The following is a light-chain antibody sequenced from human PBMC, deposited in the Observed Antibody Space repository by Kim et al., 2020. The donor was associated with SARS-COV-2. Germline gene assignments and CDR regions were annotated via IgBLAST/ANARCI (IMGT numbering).Light chain of an antibody. CDR3: SSYAGINNVL. V-gene: IGLV2-8*01. CDR1: SSDVGGINY. J-gene: IGLJ2*01. Sequence: QSVACSSVGISSDVGGINYVSWYQQNTGKAPKLIIYELNKRPSGVTDRFSGSTSGKTASLTVSGLKAEDEVDYYCSSYAGINNVLFGGGTQLTVL. CDR2: ELN.